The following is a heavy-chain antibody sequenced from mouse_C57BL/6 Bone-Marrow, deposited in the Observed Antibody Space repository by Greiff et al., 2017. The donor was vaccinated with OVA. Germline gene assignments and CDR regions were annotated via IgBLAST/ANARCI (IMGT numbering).Heavy chain of an antibody. CDR2: IYPGSGST. CDR1: GYTFTSYW. CDR3: ARRDYGYDGRGFAY. V-gene: IGHV1-55*01. J-gene: IGHJ3*01. Sequence: VQLQQPGAELVKPGASVKMSCKASGYTFTSYWITWVKQRPGQGLEWIGDIYPGSGSTNYNEKFKSKATLTVDTSSSTAYMQLSSLTSEDSAVYYCARRDYGYDGRGFAYWGQGTLVTVSA. D-gene: IGHD2-2*01.